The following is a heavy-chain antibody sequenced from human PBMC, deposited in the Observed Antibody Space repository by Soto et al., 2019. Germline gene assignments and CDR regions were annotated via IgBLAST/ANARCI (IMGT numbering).Heavy chain of an antibody. CDR3: RVTGVSEVDY. J-gene: IGHJ4*02. V-gene: IGHV1-2*02. D-gene: IGHD2-8*01. Sequence: VASVKVSCKTSGYTVSGFYIHWAQQAPGQGLESMGWIYPDSGGTDYAQKFQGRVTMTRDTSISTAYMELSKLRSDATGVYYCRVTGVSEVDYWGQGPLVTVSS. CDR1: GYTVSGFY. CDR2: IYPDSGGT.